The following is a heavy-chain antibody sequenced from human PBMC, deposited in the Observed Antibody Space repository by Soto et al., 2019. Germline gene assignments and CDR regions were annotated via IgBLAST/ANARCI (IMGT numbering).Heavy chain of an antibody. V-gene: IGHV3-15*01. J-gene: IGHJ4*02. CDR1: GFTFSNAW. CDR2: IKSKTDGGTT. D-gene: IGHD1-26*01. CDR3: TTGPSGRYEGDY. Sequence: EVQLVESGGGLVKPGGSLRLSCAASGFTFSNAWMSWGRQAPGKGLEWAGRIKSKTDGGTTDYAAPVKGRFTISRDDSNNTLYLQMNSLKTEDTAVYSCTTGPSGRYEGDYWGEGTLVTVSS.